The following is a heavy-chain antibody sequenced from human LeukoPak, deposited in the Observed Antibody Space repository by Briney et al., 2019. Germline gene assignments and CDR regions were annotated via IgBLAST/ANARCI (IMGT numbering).Heavy chain of an antibody. J-gene: IGHJ4*02. D-gene: IGHD1-1*01. CDR3: ARASGRIGLERRSVPLGY. CDR1: GYTFTGYY. CDR2: INPNSGGT. Sequence: GASVKVSCKASGYTFTGYYMHWVRQAPGQGLEWMGWINPNSGGTNYAQKFQGRVTMTRDTSISTAYMELSRLRSDDTAVYYCARASGRIGLERRSVPLGYWGQGTLVTVSS. V-gene: IGHV1-2*02.